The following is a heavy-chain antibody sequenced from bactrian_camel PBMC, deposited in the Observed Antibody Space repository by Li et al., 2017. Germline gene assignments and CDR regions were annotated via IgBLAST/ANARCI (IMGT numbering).Heavy chain of an antibody. CDR1: GFTFGGFD. Sequence: VQLVESGGGLVQPGGSLRLSCAASGFTFGGFDMSWVRQAPGKGLEWVSRISTDSKNAYYADSVKGRFTISRDNGKNTLYLQINSLKPDDTGMYYCVARWSGEVGQGTQVTVS. J-gene: IGHJ4*01. CDR2: ISTDSKNA. D-gene: IGHD5*01. V-gene: IGHV3S40*01.